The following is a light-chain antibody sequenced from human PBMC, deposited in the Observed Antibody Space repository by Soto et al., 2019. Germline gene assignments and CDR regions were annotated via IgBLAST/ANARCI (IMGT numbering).Light chain of an antibody. CDR2: GAS. Sequence: EIVLTQSPATLSVSPGGSATLSVRASQSVSSNLAWYQQKPGQAPRLLIYGASTRATGFPARFSGSGSGTEFTLTISSLQSEDFAVYYCQHCNNWPITFGQGTRLEIK. J-gene: IGKJ5*01. CDR1: QSVSSN. CDR3: QHCNNWPIT. V-gene: IGKV3-15*01.